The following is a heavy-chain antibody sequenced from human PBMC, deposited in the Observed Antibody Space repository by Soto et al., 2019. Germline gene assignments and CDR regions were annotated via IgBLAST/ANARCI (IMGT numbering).Heavy chain of an antibody. Sequence: GGSLRLSCAASGFTVSSNYMSWVRQAPGKGLEWVSVIYSGGSTYYADSVKGRFTIARHNSKNMLYLQMNSLRAEDTAVYYCARGREYYDSSGYYYFDYWGQGTLVTVSS. CDR1: GFTVSSNY. D-gene: IGHD3-22*01. J-gene: IGHJ4*02. CDR2: IYSGGST. CDR3: ARGREYYDSSGYYYFDY. V-gene: IGHV3-53*04.